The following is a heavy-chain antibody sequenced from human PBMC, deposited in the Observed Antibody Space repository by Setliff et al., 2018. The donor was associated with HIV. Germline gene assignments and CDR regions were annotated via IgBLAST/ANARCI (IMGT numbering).Heavy chain of an antibody. J-gene: IGHJ4*02. V-gene: IGHV1-18*01. Sequence: GASVKVSCKASGYTFSRFGITWVRQAPGQGLEWMGWISVYNGNRDYALSFQGRVTLTTDTSASTAYMELTSLRSDDTAVYYCARGGGLKPFGYQLDYWGQGTLVTVSS. CDR3: ARGGGLKPFGYQLDY. CDR2: ISVYNGNR. D-gene: IGHD2-2*01. CDR1: GYTFSRFG.